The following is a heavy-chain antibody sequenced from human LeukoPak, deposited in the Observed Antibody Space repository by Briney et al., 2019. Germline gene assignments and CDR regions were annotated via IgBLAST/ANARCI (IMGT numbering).Heavy chain of an antibody. V-gene: IGHV4-31*03. CDR3: ARSRIVVGSWELASFDY. CDR2: IYYSGST. CDR1: GGSISSGGYY. Sequence: KPSETLSLTCTVSGGSISSGGYYWRWIRQHPGKGLEGIGYIYYSGSTYHHPSLKSRVTISVETSKNQFSLELSSVTAADTAVYYCARSRIVVGSWELASFDYWGQGTLVTVSS. D-gene: IGHD2-15*01. J-gene: IGHJ4*02.